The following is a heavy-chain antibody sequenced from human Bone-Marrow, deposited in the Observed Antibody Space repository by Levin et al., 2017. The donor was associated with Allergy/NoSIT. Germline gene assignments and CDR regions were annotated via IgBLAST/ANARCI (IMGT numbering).Heavy chain of an antibody. CDR3: ARPWLPSCSGTSCYVLDS. D-gene: IGHD2-2*01. J-gene: IGHJ4*02. CDR1: GYDFNTYW. CDR2: IWPGDSDS. Sequence: KVSCQTSGYDFNTYWIGWVRQQSGKGLEWMGVIWPGDSDSKYSVSFEGQVTISVDKSLSTTYLEWSSLKSSDTAVYYCARPWLPSCSGTSCYVLDSWGQGTLVTVSP. V-gene: IGHV5-51*01.